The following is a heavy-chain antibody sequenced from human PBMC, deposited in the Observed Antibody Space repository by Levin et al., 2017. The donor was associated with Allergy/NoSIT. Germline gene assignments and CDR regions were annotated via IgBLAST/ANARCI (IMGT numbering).Heavy chain of an antibody. Sequence: GGSLRLSCSASGLSFSDYGMHWVRQAPDSGLEGVTLITSDGTNKFYADSVKGRFIVSRDNSRNLLFLQLNSLRPEDTAVYYCASRGSFDHWGQGTLVTVSS. D-gene: IGHD3-10*01. V-gene: IGHV3-30*03. CDR1: GLSFSDYG. CDR2: ITSDGTNK. J-gene: IGHJ4*02. CDR3: ASRGSFDH.